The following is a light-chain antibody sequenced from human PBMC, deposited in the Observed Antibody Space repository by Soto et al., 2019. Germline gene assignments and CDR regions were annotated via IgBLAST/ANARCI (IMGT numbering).Light chain of an antibody. J-gene: IGKJ2*01. Sequence: DIQMTQSPSSLSASVGDRVTITCRASQSISSYLNWYQQKPGKAPKLLIYAASSLQSGVPSRFSGSGSGTDFTLTISSLQPEDFATYYCQQGSSTPYTFGQGTKLEIK. CDR2: AAS. CDR3: QQGSSTPYT. CDR1: QSISSY. V-gene: IGKV1-39*01.